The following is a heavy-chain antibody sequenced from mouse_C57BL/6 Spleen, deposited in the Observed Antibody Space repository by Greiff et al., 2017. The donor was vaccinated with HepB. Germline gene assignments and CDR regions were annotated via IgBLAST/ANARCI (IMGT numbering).Heavy chain of an antibody. CDR2: IHPNSGST. V-gene: IGHV1-64*01. D-gene: IGHD2-5*01. CDR3: AKDSNYGYAMDY. J-gene: IGHJ4*01. Sequence: QVQLQQPGAELVKPGASVKLSCKASGYTFSIYWMHWVKQRPGQGLEWIGMIHPNSGSTNYNEKFKSKATLTVDKSSSTAYMQLSSLTSEDSAVYYCAKDSNYGYAMDYWGQGTSVTVSS. CDR1: GYTFSIYW.